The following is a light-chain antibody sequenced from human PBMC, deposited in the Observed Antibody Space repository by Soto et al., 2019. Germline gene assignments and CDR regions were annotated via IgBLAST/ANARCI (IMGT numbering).Light chain of an antibody. Sequence: QSVLTQPASVSGSPGQSIAISCTGTSSDVGAYNYVSWYQQPPGKAPKLMIYDVSNRPSGVSDRFSGSKSGNTASLTISGLQTEDEADYYCKSYTPTGPYVFGPGTK. V-gene: IGLV2-14*01. J-gene: IGLJ1*01. CDR3: KSYTPTGPYV. CDR2: DVS. CDR1: SSDVGAYNY.